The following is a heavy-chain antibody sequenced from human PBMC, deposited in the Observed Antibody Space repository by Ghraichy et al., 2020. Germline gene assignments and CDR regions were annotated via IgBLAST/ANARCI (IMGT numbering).Heavy chain of an antibody. Sequence: SVKVSCKASGGTFSSYAISWVRQAPGQGLEWMGGIIPIFGTANYAQKFQGRVTITADESTSTAYMELSSLRSEDTAVYYCARAVDRYCSGGSCYRHGWFDPWGQGTLVTVSS. J-gene: IGHJ5*02. CDR1: GGTFSSYA. D-gene: IGHD2-15*01. CDR2: IIPIFGTA. V-gene: IGHV1-69*13. CDR3: ARAVDRYCSGGSCYRHGWFDP.